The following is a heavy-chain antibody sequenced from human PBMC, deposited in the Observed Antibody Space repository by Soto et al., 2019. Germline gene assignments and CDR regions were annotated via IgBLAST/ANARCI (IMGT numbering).Heavy chain of an antibody. CDR1: GFTFSTYG. CDR3: ARVSVEGWYFDL. V-gene: IGHV3-33*01. J-gene: IGHJ2*01. D-gene: IGHD1-26*01. Sequence: QVQLVESGGGVVQTGRSLSLSCVASGFTFSTYGMHWVRQAPGKGLEWGTIIWYDGSNKYYADSVKGRITISRDNSKNRLYRQMNSLRAEERAVDYWARVSVEGWYFDLWGRGSLVIVSS. CDR2: IWYDGSNK.